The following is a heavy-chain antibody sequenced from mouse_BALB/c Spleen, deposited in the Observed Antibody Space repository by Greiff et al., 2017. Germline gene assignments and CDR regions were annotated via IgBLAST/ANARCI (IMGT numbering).Heavy chain of an antibody. D-gene: IGHD1-1*01. CDR1: GFSLTSYG. CDR3: AREGDYYGSSFDY. CDR2: IWAGGST. Sequence: VQGVESGPGLVAPSQSLSITCTVSGFSLTSYGVHWVRQPPGKGLEWLGVIWAGGSTNYNSALMSRLSISKDNSKSQVFLKMNSLQTDDTAMYYCAREGDYYGSSFDYWGQGTTLTVSS. J-gene: IGHJ2*01. V-gene: IGHV2-9*02.